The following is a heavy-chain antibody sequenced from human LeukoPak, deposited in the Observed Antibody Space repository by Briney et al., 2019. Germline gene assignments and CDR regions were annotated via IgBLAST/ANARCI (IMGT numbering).Heavy chain of an antibody. CDR3: ARVMYYYGSGSPGYYYGMDV. V-gene: IGHV6-1*01. CDR2: TYYTPKWYN. J-gene: IGHJ6*02. Sequence: SQTLSLTCAISGDSVSSNSAAWNWIRQSPSRGLEGLGRTYYTPKWYNDYAVSVKSRITINPDTSKNQFSLQLNSVTPEDTAVYYCARVMYYYGSGSPGYYYGMDVWGQGTTVTVSS. CDR1: GDSVSSNSAA. D-gene: IGHD3-10*01.